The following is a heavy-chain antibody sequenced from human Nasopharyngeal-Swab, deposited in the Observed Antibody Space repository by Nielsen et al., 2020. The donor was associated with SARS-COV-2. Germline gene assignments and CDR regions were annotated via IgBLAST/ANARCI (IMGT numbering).Heavy chain of an antibody. J-gene: IGHJ5*02. D-gene: IGHD2-15*01. CDR1: GYTFTSYG. CDR2: ISAYNGNT. CDR3: AREEGWWVVAATGGWFDP. V-gene: IGHV1-18*01. Sequence: ASVKVSCKASGYTFTSYGISWVRQPPGQGLEGMGWISAYNGNTNYAQKPQGRVTMTTDTSKSPAYMEMRSLRSDETPVYSGAREEGWWVVAATGGWFDPWGQGTLVTVSS.